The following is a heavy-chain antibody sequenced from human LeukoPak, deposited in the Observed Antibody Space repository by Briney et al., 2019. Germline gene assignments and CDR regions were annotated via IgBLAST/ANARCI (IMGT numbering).Heavy chain of an antibody. CDR3: ARERGFSGYALGY. CDR2: ITFDGNAM. D-gene: IGHD5-12*01. Sequence: GGSLRLSCATSGFTFNDYAFHWVRQAPGKGLEWVALITFDGNAMYYLDSVKGRFTFSRDSSKNTLFLQMNSLRREDTGVYYCARERGFSGYALGYWGQGTLVTVSS. CDR1: GFTFNDYA. J-gene: IGHJ4*02. V-gene: IGHV3-30*03.